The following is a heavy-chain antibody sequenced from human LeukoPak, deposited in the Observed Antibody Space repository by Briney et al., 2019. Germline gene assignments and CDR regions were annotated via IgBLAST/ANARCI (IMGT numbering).Heavy chain of an antibody. Sequence: SETLSLTCAVYGGSFSGYYWSWIRQPPGKGLEWIGEINHSGSTNYNPSLKSRVTISVDTSKNQLSLKLSSVTAADTAVYYCARGIVVVPASLTQPSPLYYYYGMDVWGQGTTVTVSS. CDR3: ARGIVVVPASLTQPSPLYYYYGMDV. CDR2: INHSGST. CDR1: GGSFSGYY. V-gene: IGHV4-34*01. J-gene: IGHJ6*02. D-gene: IGHD2-2*01.